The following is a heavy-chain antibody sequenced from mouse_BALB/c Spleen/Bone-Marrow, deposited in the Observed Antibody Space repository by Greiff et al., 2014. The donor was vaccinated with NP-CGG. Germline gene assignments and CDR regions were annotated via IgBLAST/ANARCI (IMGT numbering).Heavy chain of an antibody. D-gene: IGHD1-1*01. CDR1: GFSLTNYG. CDR3: ARKDYGSRGGYFDV. J-gene: IGHJ1*01. V-gene: IGHV2-9*02. CDR2: IWAGGST. Sequence: VKLMESGPGLVAPSQSLSITCTVSGFSLTNYGVHWVRRPPGKGLEWLGLIWAGGSTNYNSALMSRLSISKDNSKSQVFLKMNSLQTDDTAMYYCARKDYGSRGGYFDVWGAGTTVTVSS.